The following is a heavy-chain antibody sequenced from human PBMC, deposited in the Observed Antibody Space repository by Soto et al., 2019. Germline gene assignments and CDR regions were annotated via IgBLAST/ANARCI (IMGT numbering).Heavy chain of an antibody. Sequence: SETLSRTCTVSGGSISSYYWSWIRQPPGKGLEWIGYIYYSGSTNYNPSLKSRVTISVDTSKNQFSLKLSSVTAADTAVYYCAREVIAAAPDTWGQGTLVTVSS. D-gene: IGHD6-13*01. V-gene: IGHV4-59*01. CDR3: AREVIAAAPDT. CDR2: IYYSGST. J-gene: IGHJ4*02. CDR1: GGSISSYY.